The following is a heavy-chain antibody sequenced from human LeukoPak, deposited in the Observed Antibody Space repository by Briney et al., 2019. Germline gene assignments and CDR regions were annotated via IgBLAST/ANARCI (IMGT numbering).Heavy chain of an antibody. CDR3: ARGGATGARTRGAFVPSFDN. CDR1: GGSISSGGYY. D-gene: IGHD4/OR15-4a*01. CDR2: IYHSGST. Sequence: SETLSLTCTVSGGSISSGGYYWSWIRQPPGKGLEWIGYIYHSGSTYYNPSLRSRVAISVDTSKNQFSLKLNSVTTSDTAVYYCARGGATGARTRGAFVPSFDNWGQGRLVTVSS. J-gene: IGHJ4*02. V-gene: IGHV4-61*08.